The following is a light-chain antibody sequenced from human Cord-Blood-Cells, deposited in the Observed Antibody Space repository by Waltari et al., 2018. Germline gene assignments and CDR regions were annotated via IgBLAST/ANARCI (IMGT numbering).Light chain of an antibody. V-gene: IGKV1-39*01. CDR3: QQSYSTLLT. Sequence: DIQMTQHPSSLSASVGDRVTITCRASQSISSYLNWYQQKPGKAPKLLIYAASSLQSGVPSRFSGSGSGTDFTLTISSLQPEDFATYYCQQSYSTLLTFGQGTRLEIK. CDR2: AAS. J-gene: IGKJ5*01. CDR1: QSISSY.